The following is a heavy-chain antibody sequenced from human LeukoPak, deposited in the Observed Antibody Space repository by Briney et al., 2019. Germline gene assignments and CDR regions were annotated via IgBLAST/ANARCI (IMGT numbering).Heavy chain of an antibody. J-gene: IGHJ6*03. D-gene: IGHD3-10*01. V-gene: IGHV3-66*01. Sequence: GGSLRLSCAASGFTVSSNYMSWVRQAPGKGLEWVSVIYSGGSTYYADSVKGRFTISRDNAKNTLYLQMNSLRAEDTAVYYCARAGYYYYMDVWGKGTTVTVSS. CDR1: GFTVSSNY. CDR3: ARAGYYYYMDV. CDR2: IYSGGST.